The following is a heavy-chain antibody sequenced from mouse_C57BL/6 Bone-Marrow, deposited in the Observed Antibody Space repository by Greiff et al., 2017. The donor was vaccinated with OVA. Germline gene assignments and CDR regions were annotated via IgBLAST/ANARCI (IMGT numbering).Heavy chain of an antibody. D-gene: IGHD2-14*01. Sequence: VQLQQPGAELVKPGASVKLSCKASGYTFTSYWMHWVKQRPGQGLEWIGMIHPNSGSTNYNEKFKSKATLTVDKSSSTAYMQLSSLTSEDSAVYDCARDGDCTTGLNYAMDYWGQGTSVTVSS. CDR1: GYTFTSYW. CDR3: ARDGDCTTGLNYAMDY. J-gene: IGHJ4*01. CDR2: IHPNSGST. V-gene: IGHV1-64*01.